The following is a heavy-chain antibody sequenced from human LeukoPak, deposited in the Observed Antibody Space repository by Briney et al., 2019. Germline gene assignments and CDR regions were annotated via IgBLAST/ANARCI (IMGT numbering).Heavy chain of an antibody. D-gene: IGHD6-6*01. Sequence: TGGSLRLSCAASGFTFSDYYMSWIRQAPGKGLEWVSYISSSGSTIYYADSVKGRFTISRDNAKNSLYLQMNSLRAEDTAVYYCANTHCDSSPIVWNFWGQGTLVTVSS. CDR3: ANTHCDSSPIVWNF. V-gene: IGHV3-11*01. J-gene: IGHJ4*02. CDR2: ISSSGSTI. CDR1: GFTFSDYY.